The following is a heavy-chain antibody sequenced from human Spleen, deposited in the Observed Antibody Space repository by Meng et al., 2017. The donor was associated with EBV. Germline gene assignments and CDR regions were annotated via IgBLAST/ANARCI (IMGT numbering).Heavy chain of an antibody. V-gene: IGHV3-30*03. CDR2: LPSDGGNT. CDR1: GFTFSGYG. Sequence: QVQLVEAGGCVVQPGRSLRLSCAASGFTFSGYGMFWVRQAPGKGPEWVAILPSDGGNTYYSDSVKGRFTISRDNSKKTLYLQMNSLRAEDTAVYYCARDLSGRFDPWGQGTLVTVSS. D-gene: IGHD1-26*01. J-gene: IGHJ5*02. CDR3: ARDLSGRFDP.